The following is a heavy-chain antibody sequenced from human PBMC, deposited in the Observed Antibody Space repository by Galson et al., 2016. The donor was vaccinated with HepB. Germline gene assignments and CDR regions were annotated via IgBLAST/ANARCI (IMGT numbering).Heavy chain of an antibody. Sequence: LSLTCTVSGGSISSGSHYWGWIRQPPGKGLEWIGSIYYSGNTHYNPSLKSRVTISVDTSKNQFSLKLNSATAADTAVYFCARREGVHYSDRSDLADDAFNIWGQGTMVTVSS. CDR1: GGSISSGSHY. D-gene: IGHD3-22*01. V-gene: IGHV4-39*01. J-gene: IGHJ3*02. CDR2: IYYSGNT. CDR3: ARREGVHYSDRSDLADDAFNI.